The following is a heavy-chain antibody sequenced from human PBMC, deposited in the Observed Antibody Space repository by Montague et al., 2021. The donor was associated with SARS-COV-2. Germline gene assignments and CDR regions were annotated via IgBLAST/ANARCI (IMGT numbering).Heavy chain of an antibody. CDR2: IHNSGST. CDR1: GGSIDNYF. CDR3: ALSLRYFDWADAFDV. Sequence: SETLSLTCTASGGSIDNYFWSWIRQPPGKGLEWIEYIHNSGSTNYNPSLKSRVTMSGDTSNNQFSLKLSSVTAADTAMYYCALSLRYFDWADAFDVWGQGTMVIVSS. J-gene: IGHJ3*01. V-gene: IGHV4-59*13. D-gene: IGHD3-9*01.